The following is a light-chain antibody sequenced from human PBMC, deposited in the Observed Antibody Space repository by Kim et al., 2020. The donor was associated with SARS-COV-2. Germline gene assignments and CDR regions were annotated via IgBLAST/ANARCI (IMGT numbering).Light chain of an antibody. V-gene: IGLV3-19*01. CDR3: NTRDTNPDHLRV. CDR1: SLRSYD. CDR2: AKN. Sequence: SSELTQDPAVSVAFGQTVRITCQRDSLRSYDASWYQQKPGQAPVLVIYAKNNRPSGIPDRFSSSSSGNTASLTITGAQAEDEADDYCNTRDTNPDHLRVFGGGTQLTV. J-gene: IGLJ3*02.